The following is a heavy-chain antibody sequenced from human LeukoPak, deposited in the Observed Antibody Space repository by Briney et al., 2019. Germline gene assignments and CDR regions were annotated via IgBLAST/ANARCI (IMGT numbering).Heavy chain of an antibody. V-gene: IGHV1-18*01. D-gene: IGHD3-10*01. CDR3: ARAQTTGFGESIDY. CDR2: ISVYNGNT. Sequence: ASVKVSCKTSGYTFTSYGVSWVRQAPGQGLEWMGWISVYNGNTIYAEKLQGRVTVTTDTSTTTAYMELRSLRSDDTAVYYCARAQTTGFGESIDYWGQGTLGTVSS. J-gene: IGHJ4*02. CDR1: GYTFTSYG.